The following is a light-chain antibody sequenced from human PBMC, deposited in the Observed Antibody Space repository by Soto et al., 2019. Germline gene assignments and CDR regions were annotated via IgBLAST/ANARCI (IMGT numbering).Light chain of an antibody. CDR2: KAS. Sequence: DIQMTQSPSTLSASVGDRAIITCRASQTVRNWLAWFQQKPGEAPKLLFYKASRLESGVPSRFSGSGYGTDFTLTITSLVPGDSATYFCQQYDAPPLTFGQGTKLEIK. CDR1: QTVRNW. CDR3: QQYDAPPLT. J-gene: IGKJ2*01. V-gene: IGKV1-5*03.